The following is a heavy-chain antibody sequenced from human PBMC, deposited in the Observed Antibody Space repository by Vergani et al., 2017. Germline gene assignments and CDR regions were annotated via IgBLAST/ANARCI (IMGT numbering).Heavy chain of an antibody. CDR1: GGSMSGYY. D-gene: IGHD3-10*01. V-gene: IGHV4-59*01. Sequence: QVRLQESGPGLVKPSETLSLTCSVSGGSMSGYYWSWIRQPPGKELEWIGYMYHSGSTNYNPSLETRVTISGDTSKNQFSLKLNSVTAADTAVYYCGRVADFYGLGSRLLDRRRQGILVTVSS. CDR2: MYHSGST. J-gene: IGHJ5*02. CDR3: GRVADFYGLGSRLLDR.